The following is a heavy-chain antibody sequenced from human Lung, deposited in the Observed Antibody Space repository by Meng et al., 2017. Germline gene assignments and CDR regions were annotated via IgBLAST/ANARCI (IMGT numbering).Heavy chain of an antibody. D-gene: IGHD6-19*01. Sequence: GGSLRLSCAGSGFEFHHAYMSWIRQAPGKGLEWVGRIKSHVDGATTDYATPVTGRFSISRDDSKSTVYQQMSGLTTDDTGVYYCTWDDKAVSDYWGQGTRVTVSS. V-gene: IGHV3-15*01. CDR1: GFEFHHAY. CDR2: IKSHVDGATT. J-gene: IGHJ4*02. CDR3: TWDDKAVSDY.